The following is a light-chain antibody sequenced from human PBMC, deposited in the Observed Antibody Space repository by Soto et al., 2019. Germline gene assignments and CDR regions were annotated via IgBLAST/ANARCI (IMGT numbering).Light chain of an antibody. CDR2: DVN. J-gene: IGLJ1*01. CDR1: ISDVGSYNY. CDR3: GSYTTSSNYV. Sequence: QSVLTQPASVSGSPGQSITISCTGTISDVGSYNYVSWYQQYPGKAPKLMIYDVNTRPSGVSDRFSGSKSGNTASLTISGLRAEDVADYYCGSYTTSSNYVFGTGTKVTVL. V-gene: IGLV2-14*03.